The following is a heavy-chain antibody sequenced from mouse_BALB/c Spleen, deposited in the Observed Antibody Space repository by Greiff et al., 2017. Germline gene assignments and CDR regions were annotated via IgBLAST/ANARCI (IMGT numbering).Heavy chain of an antibody. J-gene: IGHJ3*01. CDR3: ARPTDYDYDWFAY. Sequence: QVQLQQSGAELAKPGASVKMSCKASGYTFTSYWMHWVKQRPGQGLEWIGYINPSTGYTEYNQKFKDKATLTADKSSSTAYMQLSSLTSEDSAVSDYARPTDYDYDWFAYWGQGTLVTVSA. D-gene: IGHD2-4*01. CDR2: INPSTGYT. CDR1: GYTFTSYW. V-gene: IGHV1-7*01.